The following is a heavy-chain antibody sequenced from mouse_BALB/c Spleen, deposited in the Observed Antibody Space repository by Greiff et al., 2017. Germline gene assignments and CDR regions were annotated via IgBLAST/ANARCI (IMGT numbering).Heavy chain of an antibody. V-gene: IGHV7-3*02. CDR1: GFTFTDYY. J-gene: IGHJ4*01. CDR2: IRNKANGYTT. CDR3: ARDDYDDPYYYAMDY. D-gene: IGHD2-4*01. Sequence: EVQVVESGGGLVQPGGSLRLSCATSGFTFTDYYMSWVRQPPGKALEWLGFIRNKANGYTTEYSASVKGRFTISRDNSQSILYLQMNTLRAEDSATYYCARDDYDDPYYYAMDYWGQGTSVTVSS.